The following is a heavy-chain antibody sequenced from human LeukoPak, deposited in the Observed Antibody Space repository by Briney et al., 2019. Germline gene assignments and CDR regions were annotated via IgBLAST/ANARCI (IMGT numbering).Heavy chain of an antibody. J-gene: IGHJ4*02. D-gene: IGHD2/OR15-2a*01. CDR1: GGSISSSSYY. CDR3: ARRDDYFIGY. CDR2: IYYSGST. Sequence: SETLPLTCTVSGGSISSSSYYWGWIRQPPGKGLEWIGGIYYSGSTYYNPSLKSRVTISVDTSKNQFSLKLSSVTAADTAVYYCARRDDYFIGYWGQGTLVTVSS. V-gene: IGHV4-39*01.